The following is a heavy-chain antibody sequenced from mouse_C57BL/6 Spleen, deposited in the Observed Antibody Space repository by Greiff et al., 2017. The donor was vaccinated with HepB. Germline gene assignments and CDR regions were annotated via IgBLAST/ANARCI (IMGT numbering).Heavy chain of an antibody. Sequence: QVQLQHPGAELVKPGASVKMSCKASGYTFTSYWITWVKQRPGQGLEWIGDIYPGSGSTNYNEKFKSKATLTVDTSSSTAYMQLSSLTSEDSAVYYCARSYYDYDGYYAMDYWGQGTSVTVSS. D-gene: IGHD2-4*01. V-gene: IGHV1-55*01. CDR3: ARSYYDYDGYYAMDY. CDR2: IYPGSGST. J-gene: IGHJ4*01. CDR1: GYTFTSYW.